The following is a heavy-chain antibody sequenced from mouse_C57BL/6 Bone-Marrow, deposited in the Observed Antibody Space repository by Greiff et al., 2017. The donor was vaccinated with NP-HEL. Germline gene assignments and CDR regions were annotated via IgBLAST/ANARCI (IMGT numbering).Heavy chain of an antibody. D-gene: IGHD1-1*01. V-gene: IGHV1-15*01. J-gene: IGHJ1*03. CDR2: IDPETGGT. CDR1: GYTFTDYE. Sequence: QVQLQQSGAELVRPGASVTLSCKASGYTFTDYEMHWVKQTPVHGLEWIGAIDPETGGTAYNQKFQGKAILTADKSSSTAYMELRSLTSEDSAVYYCTRYPYYYGSSWYFDVWGTGTTVTVSS. CDR3: TRYPYYYGSSWYFDV.